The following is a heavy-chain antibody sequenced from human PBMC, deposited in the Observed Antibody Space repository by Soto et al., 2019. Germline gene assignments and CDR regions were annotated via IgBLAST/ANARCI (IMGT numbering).Heavy chain of an antibody. J-gene: IGHJ6*02. Sequence: SETLSPTCTVSGGSISSYYWSWIRQPPGKGLEWIGYIYYSGSTNYNPSLKSRVTISVDTSKNQFSLKLSSVTAADTAVYYCARADYGGNGYYYYYYGMDVWGQGTTVTVSS. CDR2: IYYSGST. CDR3: ARADYGGNGYYYYYYGMDV. CDR1: GGSISSYY. V-gene: IGHV4-59*01. D-gene: IGHD4-17*01.